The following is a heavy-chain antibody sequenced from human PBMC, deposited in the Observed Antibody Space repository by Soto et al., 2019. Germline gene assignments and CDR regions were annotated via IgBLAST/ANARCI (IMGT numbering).Heavy chain of an antibody. CDR3: AREPRYCRAGSCSITGDAYDI. CDR2: ISNRGDT. V-gene: IGHV3-66*01. D-gene: IGHD2-15*01. CDR1: AFSVSDTY. Sequence: EVQLVESGGGLVQPGGSLRLSCTASAFSVSDTYVNWVRQAPEKGLEWVSAISNRGDTHYADSVRGRFSLSRDISDNTLHLQMNNLRVEDTALYYCAREPRYCRAGSCSITGDAYDIWGQGTMVTVSS. J-gene: IGHJ3*02.